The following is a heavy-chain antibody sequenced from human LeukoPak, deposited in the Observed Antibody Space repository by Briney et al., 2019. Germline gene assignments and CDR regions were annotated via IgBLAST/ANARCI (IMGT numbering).Heavy chain of an antibody. D-gene: IGHD5-24*01. CDR3: ARGVGRRDDYNFPYYYYYYMDV. Sequence: SETLSLTCAVYGGSFSGHHWSWIRQPPGKGLEWIGEINHSGSTNYNPSLKSRVTISVDTSKNHFSLKLTSVTAADTAVYYCARGVGRRDDYNFPYYYYYYMDVWGKGTTVTVSS. CDR2: INHSGST. CDR1: GGSFSGHH. V-gene: IGHV4-34*01. J-gene: IGHJ6*03.